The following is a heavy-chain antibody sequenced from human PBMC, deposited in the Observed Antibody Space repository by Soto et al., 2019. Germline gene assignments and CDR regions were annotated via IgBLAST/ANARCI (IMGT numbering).Heavy chain of an antibody. CDR2: IDPSDSYT. CDR3: ARHKFTYYYDIDI. D-gene: IGHD3-22*01. Sequence: PGESLKISCKGSGYSFTSYWISWVRQMPGKGLEWMGRIDPSDSYTNYSPSFQGHVTISADKSISTAYLQWSSLKASDTAMYYCARHKFTYYYDIDIWGQGTMVTVSS. CDR1: GYSFTSYW. V-gene: IGHV5-10-1*01. J-gene: IGHJ3*02.